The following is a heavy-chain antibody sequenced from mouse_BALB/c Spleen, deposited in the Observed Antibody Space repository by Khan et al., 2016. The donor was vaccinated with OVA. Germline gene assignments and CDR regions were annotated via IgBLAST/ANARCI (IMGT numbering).Heavy chain of an antibody. V-gene: IGHV3-8*02. CDR2: ISYSGNS. Sequence: EVQLQESGPSLVKPSQTLSLTCSVTGDSITSGYWNWIRKFPGNKLEYMGYISYSGNSYYNPSLKSRISVTRDTSKTQYYLQLNSVTSVDTATCYRACGVRGFAYWGQGTLVTVSA. D-gene: IGHD1-1*01. J-gene: IGHJ3*01. CDR1: GDSITSGY. CDR3: ACGVRGFAY.